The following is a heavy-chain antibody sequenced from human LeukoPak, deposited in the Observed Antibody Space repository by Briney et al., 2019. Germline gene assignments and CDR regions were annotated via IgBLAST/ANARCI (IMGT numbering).Heavy chain of an antibody. J-gene: IGHJ4*02. CDR1: GFTFTSSA. V-gene: IGHV1-58*01. Sequence: SVKVSCKASGFTFTSSAVQWVRQARGQRLEWIGWIVVGSDNTNYAQKFQERVTITRDMSTSTAYMELSSLRSEDTAVYYCAASLGYCSGGSCYSDKYYFDYWGQGTLVTVSS. D-gene: IGHD2-15*01. CDR2: IVVGSDNT. CDR3: AASLGYCSGGSCYSDKYYFDY.